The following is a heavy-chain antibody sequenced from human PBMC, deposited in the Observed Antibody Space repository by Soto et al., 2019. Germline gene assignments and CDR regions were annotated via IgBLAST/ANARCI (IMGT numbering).Heavy chain of an antibody. D-gene: IGHD6-6*01. CDR3: PSGKTVEYSISSGRDYDYCMDV. CDR2: IIPILGIA. J-gene: IGHJ6*03. Sequence: QVQLVQSGAEVKKPGSSVKVSCKASGGTFSSYTISWVRQAPGQGLEWMGRIIPILGIANYAQKFQGRVTITADKATRTAYMELSSLRSEDTAVYYGPSGKTVEYSISSGRDYDYCMDVWGKGTTVTVSS. V-gene: IGHV1-69*02. CDR1: GGTFSSYT.